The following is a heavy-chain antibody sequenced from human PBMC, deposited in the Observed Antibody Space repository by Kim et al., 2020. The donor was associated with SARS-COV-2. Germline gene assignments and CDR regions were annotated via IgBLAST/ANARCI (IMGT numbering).Heavy chain of an antibody. CDR3: ARHPKAGYSSGHIDY. V-gene: IGHV4-39*01. Sequence: SLKSRVTISVDTSKNQFSLKLSSVTAADTAVYYCARHPKAGYSSGHIDYWGQGTLVTVSS. J-gene: IGHJ4*02. D-gene: IGHD6-19*01.